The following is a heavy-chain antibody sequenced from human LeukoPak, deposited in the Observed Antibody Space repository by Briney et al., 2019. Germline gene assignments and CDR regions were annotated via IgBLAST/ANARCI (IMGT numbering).Heavy chain of an antibody. D-gene: IGHD2-2*01. V-gene: IGHV5-51*01. CDR2: IYPGDPDT. J-gene: IGHJ3*02. CDR1: GYSFTSYW. Sequence: GESLKISCKGSGYSFTSYWIGWVRQMPGKGLEWMGIIYPGDPDTRYSPSFQGQVTISADKSISTAYLQWSSLKASDTAMYYCARRDCSSTSCYVGEAFDIWGQGTMVTVSS. CDR3: ARRDCSSTSCYVGEAFDI.